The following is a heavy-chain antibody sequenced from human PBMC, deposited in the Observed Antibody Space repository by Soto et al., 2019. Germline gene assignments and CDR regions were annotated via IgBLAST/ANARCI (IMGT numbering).Heavy chain of an antibody. CDR1: GYTFTSYD. CDR2: MNPNSGNT. J-gene: IGHJ4*02. CDR3: ARGLGFIAAAGTRDY. Sequence: QVQLVQSGAEEKKPGASVEVSCKASGYTFTSYDINWVRQATGQGLEWMGWMNPNSGNTGYAQKFQGRVTMTRNTSISTAYMELSSLRSEDTAVYYCARGLGFIAAAGTRDYWGQGTLVSVSS. V-gene: IGHV1-8*01. D-gene: IGHD6-13*01.